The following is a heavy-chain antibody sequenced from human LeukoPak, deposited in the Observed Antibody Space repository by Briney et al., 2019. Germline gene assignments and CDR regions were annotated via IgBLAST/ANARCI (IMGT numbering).Heavy chain of an antibody. CDR1: GFTVSSNS. CDR3: AKIGVRTVTTGVGFDP. D-gene: IGHD4-17*01. J-gene: IGHJ5*02. CDR2: IYSDNT. Sequence: GGSLRLSCTVSGFTVSSNSMSWVRQAPGKGLEWVSFIYSDNTHYSDSVKGRFTISRDNSKNTLYLQMNSLRAEDTAVYYCAKIGVRTVTTGVGFDPWGQGTLVTVSS. V-gene: IGHV3-53*01.